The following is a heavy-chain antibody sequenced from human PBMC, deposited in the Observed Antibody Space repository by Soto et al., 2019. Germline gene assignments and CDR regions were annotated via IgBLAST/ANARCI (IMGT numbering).Heavy chain of an antibody. Sequence: GGSLRLSCAGSGFIFSNYAMNWVRQAPGKGLEWVSAIGGGGGTTYYADSMKGRFTISRDSSRNTVNLLMNRLRVEDTARYFCVSWVSVHFDYWGPGTLVTVSS. CDR2: IGGGGGTT. V-gene: IGHV3-23*01. CDR1: GFIFSNYA. J-gene: IGHJ4*02. D-gene: IGHD2-8*01. CDR3: VSWVSVHFDY.